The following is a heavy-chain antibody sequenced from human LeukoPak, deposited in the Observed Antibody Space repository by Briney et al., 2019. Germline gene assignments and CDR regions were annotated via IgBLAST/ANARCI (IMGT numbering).Heavy chain of an antibody. J-gene: IGHJ6*03. D-gene: IGHD6-13*01. CDR2: IYWDDNK. Sequence: EPGPTLVKPTQTLTLTCTFSGFSLNTSEVGVAWVRQPPGKALEWLALIYWDDNKRYSPSLKSRFTITKDTSNNQVVLTMTNVGPVDTATYYCARLTSSWYAYYYYMDVWGKGTTVTVS. CDR1: GFSLNTSEVG. CDR3: ARLTSSWYAYYYYMDV. V-gene: IGHV2-5*02.